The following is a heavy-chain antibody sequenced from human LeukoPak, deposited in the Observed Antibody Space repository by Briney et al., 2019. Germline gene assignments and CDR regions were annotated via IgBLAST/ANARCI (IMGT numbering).Heavy chain of an antibody. J-gene: IGHJ4*02. CDR1: GFTFSSYG. V-gene: IGHV3-30*18. D-gene: IGHD3-22*01. CDR3: AKSPDSSGYYYMDY. Sequence: GGSLRLSCAASGFTFSSYGMHWVRQAPGKGLEWVAVISYDGSNKYYADSVKGRFTISRDNSKNTLYLQMNSLRAEDTAVYYCAKSPDSSGYYYMDYWGQGTLVTVFS. CDR2: ISYDGSNK.